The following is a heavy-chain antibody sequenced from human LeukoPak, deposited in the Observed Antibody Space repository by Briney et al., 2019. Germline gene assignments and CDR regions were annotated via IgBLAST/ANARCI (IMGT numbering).Heavy chain of an antibody. CDR3: ARTVIVGYLGLFDP. V-gene: IGHV1-2*02. J-gene: IGHJ5*02. CDR1: GYTFTGYY. CDR2: INPNSGVT. D-gene: IGHD3-22*01. Sequence: GASVKVSCKASGYTFTGYYMHWVRQAPGQGLEWMGWINPNSGVTNYAQKFQGRVTMTRDTSISTAYMELSRLRSDDTAVYYCARTVIVGYLGLFDPWGQGTLVTVSS.